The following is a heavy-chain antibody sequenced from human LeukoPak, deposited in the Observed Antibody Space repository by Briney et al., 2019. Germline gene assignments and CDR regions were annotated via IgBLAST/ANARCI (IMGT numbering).Heavy chain of an antibody. CDR1: GFTFDDYA. CDR3: CSGSGWLDDAFDI. CDR2: ISGDGGST. D-gene: IGHD6-19*01. V-gene: IGHV3-43*02. J-gene: IGHJ3*02. Sequence: GGSLGLSCAASGFTFDDYAMHWVRQAPGKGLEWVSLISGDGGSTYYADSVKGRFTISRDNSKNSLYLQMNSLRTEDTALYYCCSGSGWLDDAFDIWGQGTMVTVSS.